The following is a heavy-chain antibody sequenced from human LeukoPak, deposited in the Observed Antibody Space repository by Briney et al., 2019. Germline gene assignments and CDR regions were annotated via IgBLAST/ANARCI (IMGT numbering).Heavy chain of an antibody. CDR1: GFTFSSYA. Sequence: PGGSLRLSCAASGFTFSSYAMHWVRQAPGKGLEYVSAISSNGGSTYYANSVKGRFTISRDNSKNTLYLQMNSLRAEDTAVYYCAKDPVAAAALPEYFQHWGQGTLVTVSS. CDR2: ISSNGGST. V-gene: IGHV3-64*01. D-gene: IGHD6-13*01. J-gene: IGHJ1*01. CDR3: AKDPVAAAALPEYFQH.